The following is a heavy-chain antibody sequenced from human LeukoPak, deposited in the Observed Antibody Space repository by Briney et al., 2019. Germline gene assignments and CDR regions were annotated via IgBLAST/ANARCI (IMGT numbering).Heavy chain of an antibody. CDR2: IHYTGST. J-gene: IGHJ6*03. Sequence: SETLSLTCTVSGGSISSHFWSWIRQAPGKGLECIGYIHYTGSTNYNPSLKSRVTISVETSKNQFSLKLKSVTAADTAVYYCARVEEGYGAGRRENYYYYYMDVWGKGTTVTISS. CDR3: ARVEEGYGAGRRENYYYYYMDV. V-gene: IGHV4-59*11. CDR1: GGSISSHF. D-gene: IGHD3-10*01.